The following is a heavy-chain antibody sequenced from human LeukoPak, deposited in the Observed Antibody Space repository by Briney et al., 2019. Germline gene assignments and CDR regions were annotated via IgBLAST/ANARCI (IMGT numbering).Heavy chain of an antibody. V-gene: IGHV3-23*01. J-gene: IGHJ2*01. D-gene: IGHD1-1*01. CDR2: INNNGGST. Sequence: RSGGSLRLPCAASGFIFNNYAMSWVRQIPGKGLEWVSGINNNGGSTYSADSVKGRFTISRDNPKNTLYLQMNSLRVEDTAVYYCTKIGPDNHSGYWYFDLWGRGTLVTVSS. CDR1: GFIFNNYA. CDR3: TKIGPDNHSGYWYFDL.